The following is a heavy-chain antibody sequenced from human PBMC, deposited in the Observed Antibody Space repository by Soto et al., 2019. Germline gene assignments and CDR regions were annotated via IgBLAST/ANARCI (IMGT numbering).Heavy chain of an antibody. Sequence: GGSLRLSCAASGFTSSSYAMSWVRQAPGKGLEWVSAISGSGGSTYYADSVKGRFTISRDNAKNSLFLQMNSLRAEDTAVYYCARGRGAAADYFDFWGQGTLVTVS. V-gene: IGHV3-23*01. CDR2: ISGSGGST. CDR3: ARGRGAAADYFDF. CDR1: GFTSSSYA. J-gene: IGHJ4*02. D-gene: IGHD6-13*01.